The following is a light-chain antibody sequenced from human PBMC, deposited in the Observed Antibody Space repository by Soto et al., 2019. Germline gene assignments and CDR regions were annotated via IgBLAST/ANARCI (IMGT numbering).Light chain of an antibody. J-gene: IGKJ4*01. CDR3: QQRSNXPLT. CDR2: DAS. V-gene: IGKV3-11*01. Sequence: EIVLTQSPATLSLSPGERATLSCRASQSVSSYLAWYQQKPGQAPRLLIYDASNRATGIPARFSGSGSGTDFTLTISSLXXXXXXXXXCQQRSNXPLTFGGGTKVXXK. CDR1: QSVSSY.